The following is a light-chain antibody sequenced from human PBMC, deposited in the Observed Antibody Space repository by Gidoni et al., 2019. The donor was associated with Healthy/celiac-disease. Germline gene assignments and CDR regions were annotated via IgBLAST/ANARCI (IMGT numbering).Light chain of an antibody. Sequence: SYELTQPPSVSVSPGQTARITFSGDALPKQYAYWYQQKPCPAPVLVIYKDSERPSGIPERFSGSSSGTTVTLTISGVQAEDEADYYCQSADSSGTSYVFGTGTKVTVL. V-gene: IGLV3-25*03. CDR2: KDS. CDR1: ALPKQY. J-gene: IGLJ1*01. CDR3: QSADSSGTSYV.